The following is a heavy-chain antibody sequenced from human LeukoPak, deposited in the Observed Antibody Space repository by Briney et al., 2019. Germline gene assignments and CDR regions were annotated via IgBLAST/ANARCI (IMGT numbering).Heavy chain of an antibody. CDR1: GGSISSSSYY. CDR2: IYHSGST. V-gene: IGHV4-39*07. CDR3: ARGGGIVVVIDAFDI. D-gene: IGHD3-22*01. Sequence: SETLSLTCTVSGGSISSSSYYWGWIRQPPGKGLEWIGSIYHSGSTYYNPSLKSRVAISVDRSKDQFSLKLSSVTAADTAVYYCARGGGIVVVIDAFDIWGQGTMVTVSS. J-gene: IGHJ3*02.